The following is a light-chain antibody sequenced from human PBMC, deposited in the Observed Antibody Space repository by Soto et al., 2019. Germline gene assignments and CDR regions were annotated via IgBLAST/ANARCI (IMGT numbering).Light chain of an antibody. V-gene: IGKV1-5*03. CDR3: QQYNSYPYS. Sequence: IQMTQSPSTLSASVGDRVNITCRASQTIFSWLAWYQQKPGKAPNLLIYKASSLESGVPSRYSGSGSGTEFTLTINGLQPDDFAAYYCQQYNSYPYSFGQGTKLEIK. CDR1: QTIFSW. CDR2: KAS. J-gene: IGKJ2*03.